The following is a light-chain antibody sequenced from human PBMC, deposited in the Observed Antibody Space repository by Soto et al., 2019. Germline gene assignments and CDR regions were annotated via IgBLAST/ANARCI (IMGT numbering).Light chain of an antibody. J-gene: IGLJ3*02. CDR3: SSYTSSSTPNWV. Sequence: QAVLTQPASVSGSPGQSITISCTGTSRDVGGYNYVSWYQQHPGKAPKLMIYGVTNRHSGVSNRFSGSKSGNTASLTISGLPADDEADYYCSSYTSSSTPNWVFGGGTKVTVL. CDR1: SRDVGGYNY. CDR2: GVT. V-gene: IGLV2-14*01.